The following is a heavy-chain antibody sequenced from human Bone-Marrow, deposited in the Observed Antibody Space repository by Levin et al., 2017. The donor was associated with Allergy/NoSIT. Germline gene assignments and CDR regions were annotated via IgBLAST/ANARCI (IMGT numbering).Heavy chain of an antibody. Sequence: GGSLRLSCAASGFSLSDFGMHWVRQAPGKGLEWVAVISSDGRNTYYADSVKGRFTISRDTSKNTVFLQMSTLREDDSAVYYCAKDLGLRRYDWLFYFDHWGQGILLTVSS. CDR3: AKDLGLRRYDWLFYFDH. J-gene: IGHJ4*02. V-gene: IGHV3-30*18. CDR2: ISSDGRNT. CDR1: GFSLSDFG. D-gene: IGHD3-16*01.